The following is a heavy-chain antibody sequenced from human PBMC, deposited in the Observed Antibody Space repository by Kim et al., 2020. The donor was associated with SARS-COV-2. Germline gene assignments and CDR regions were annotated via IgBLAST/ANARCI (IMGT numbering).Heavy chain of an antibody. Sequence: PSFQGHVTISADKSISTAYLQWSSLKASDTAMYYCARHAYSSSWEPLVDYWGQGTLVTVSS. D-gene: IGHD6-13*01. CDR3: ARHAYSSSWEPLVDY. J-gene: IGHJ4*02. V-gene: IGHV5-10-1*01.